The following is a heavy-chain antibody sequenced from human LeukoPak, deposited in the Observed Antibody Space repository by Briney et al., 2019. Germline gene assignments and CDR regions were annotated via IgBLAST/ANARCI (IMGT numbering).Heavy chain of an antibody. D-gene: IGHD3-16*01. V-gene: IGHV1-18*01. CDR2: ISAYNGNT. Sequence: GASVKVSCKASGYTFTSYGISWVRQAPGQGLEWMGWISAYNGNTNYAQKLQGRVTMTTDTSTSTAYMELRSLRSDDTAVYYCARDSWIKSSVWSDDAFDIWGQGTMVTVSS. CDR1: GYTFTSYG. CDR3: ARDSWIKSSVWSDDAFDI. J-gene: IGHJ3*02.